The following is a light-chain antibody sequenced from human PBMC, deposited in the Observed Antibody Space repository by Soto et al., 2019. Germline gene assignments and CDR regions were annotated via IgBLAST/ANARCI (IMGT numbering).Light chain of an antibody. J-gene: IGLJ1*01. CDR3: CSYAGSYTFYV. V-gene: IGLV2-11*01. CDR2: DVS. Sequence: SALTRPRSGYGSPGRSVTITCTGTSSDVGGYNYVSWYQQHPGKAPRLMIYDVSKRPSGVPDRFSGSKSGNTASLTISGLQAEDEAHYYCCSYAGSYTFYVFGIGTKVTVL. CDR1: SSDVGGYNY.